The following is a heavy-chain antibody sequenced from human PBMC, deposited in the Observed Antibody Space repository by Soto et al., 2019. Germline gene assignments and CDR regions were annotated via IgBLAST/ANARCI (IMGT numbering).Heavy chain of an antibody. CDR2: IKSKTDGGTA. V-gene: IGHV3-15*01. CDR3: TTGIYYDILTGYHNVAY. J-gene: IGHJ4*02. D-gene: IGHD3-9*01. CDR1: GFNLSHPW. Sequence: GGSLRLSCVASGFNLSHPWMTWVRQAAGKGLEWVGRIKSKTDGGTADYAAPVKGRATISRDDSKNTVYLQMNSLKTEDTAVYYCTTGIYYDILTGYHNVAYWGQGALVTVS.